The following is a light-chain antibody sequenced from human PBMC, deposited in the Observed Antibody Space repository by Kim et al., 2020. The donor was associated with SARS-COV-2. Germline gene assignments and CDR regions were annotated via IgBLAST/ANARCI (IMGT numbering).Light chain of an antibody. V-gene: IGLV7-46*01. CDR1: TGPVTSGHH. CDR2: DAT. Sequence: QAVVTQEPSLTVSLGGTVTLTCGSSTGPVTSGHHPYWFQQRPGQAPRTLIFDATNKQSWTPARFSGSLLEGKAALTLSGAQPEDEAEYYCLLSYDSAWLFGGGTQLTVL. J-gene: IGLJ3*02. CDR3: LLSYDSAWL.